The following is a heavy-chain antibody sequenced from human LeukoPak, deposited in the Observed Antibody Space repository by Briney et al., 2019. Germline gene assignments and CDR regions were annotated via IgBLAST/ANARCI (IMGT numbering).Heavy chain of an antibody. Sequence: GGSLRLSCAASGFTVRSNYMYWVRQAPGKGLEWVSTIYSGGSTHYAHSVKCRFIISRDNSNDTLYLHMNSLRPDDTAVYYCAADARSLYDYWGQGTLVTVSS. V-gene: IGHV3-66*01. CDR3: AADARSLYDY. CDR1: GFTVRSNY. J-gene: IGHJ4*02. CDR2: IYSGGST. D-gene: IGHD2-2*02.